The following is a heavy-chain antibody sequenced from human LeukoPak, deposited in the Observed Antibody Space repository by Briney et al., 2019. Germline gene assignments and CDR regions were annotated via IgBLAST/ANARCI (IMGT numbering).Heavy chain of an antibody. J-gene: IGHJ4*02. D-gene: IGHD6-19*01. CDR3: ARRGYTSGWDY. CDR1: GLTFSSYS. CDR2: ISSSSSTI. V-gene: IGHV3-48*01. Sequence: GGSLRLSCAASGLTFSSYSMNRVRQAPGEGLEWVSYISSSSSTIYYADSVKGRFTISRDNARNSLYLQMNSLRAEDTAVYYCARRGYTSGWDYWGQGTLVTVSS.